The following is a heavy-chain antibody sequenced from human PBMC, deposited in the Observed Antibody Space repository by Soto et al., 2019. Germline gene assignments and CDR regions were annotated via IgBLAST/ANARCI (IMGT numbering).Heavy chain of an antibody. V-gene: IGHV1-69*12. D-gene: IGHD1-1*01. CDR2: IIPIFGTA. Sequence: QVQLVQSGAEVKKPGSSVKVSCKASGGTFSSYAISWVRQAPGQGLEWMGGIIPIFGTANYAQKFHGRVTISADEHTTTASMELSTLRSEDTAVYYCARASGPAYNGVWAFDIWGKGTMVTVSS. J-gene: IGHJ3*02. CDR1: GGTFSSYA. CDR3: ARASGPAYNGVWAFDI.